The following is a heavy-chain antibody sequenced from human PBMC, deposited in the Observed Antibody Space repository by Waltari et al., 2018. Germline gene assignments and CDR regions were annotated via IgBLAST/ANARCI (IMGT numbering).Heavy chain of an antibody. CDR2: IKQDGSEK. D-gene: IGHD6-13*01. CDR1: GFTFSSYW. Sequence: EVQLVESGGGLVQPGGSLSLSCAASGFTFSSYWMSWVSQAPGKGLEWVANIKQDGSEKYYVDSMKGRFTISRDNAKNSLYLQMNSLRAEDTAVYYCASGKERAAAGTFDYWGQGTLVTVSS. V-gene: IGHV3-7*01. CDR3: ASGKERAAAGTFDY. J-gene: IGHJ4*02.